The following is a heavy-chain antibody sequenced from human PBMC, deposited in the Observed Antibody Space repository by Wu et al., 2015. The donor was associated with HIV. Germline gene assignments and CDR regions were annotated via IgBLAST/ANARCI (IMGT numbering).Heavy chain of an antibody. V-gene: IGHV1-8*01. CDR3: AKVGDVAVAGANYYYYYMDV. D-gene: IGHD6-19*01. J-gene: IGHJ6*03. CDR1: GYTFTSYD. Sequence: QVQLVQSGAEVKKPGSSVKVSCKASGYTFTSYDINWVRQATGQGLEWMGWMNPNSGNTGYAQKFQGRVTMTRNTSISTAYMELSSLRSEDTAVYYCAKVGDVAVAGANYYYYYMDVWGKGTTVTVSS. CDR2: MNPNSGNT.